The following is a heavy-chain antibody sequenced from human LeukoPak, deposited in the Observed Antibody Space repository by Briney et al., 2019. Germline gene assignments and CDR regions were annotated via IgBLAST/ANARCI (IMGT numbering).Heavy chain of an antibody. CDR1: GGSISSSNW. V-gene: IGHV4-4*02. CDR3: ASSSGYYYPSFDY. D-gene: IGHD3-22*01. CDR2: IYHSGST. Sequence: SETLSLTCAVSGGSISSSNWWSWVRQPPGKVLEWIGEIYHSGSTNYNPSLKSRVTISVDKSKNQFSLKLSSVTAADTAVYYCASSSGYYYPSFDYWGQGTLVTVSS. J-gene: IGHJ4*02.